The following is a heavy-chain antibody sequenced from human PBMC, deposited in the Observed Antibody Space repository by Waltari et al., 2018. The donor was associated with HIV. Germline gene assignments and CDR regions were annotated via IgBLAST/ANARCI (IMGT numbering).Heavy chain of an antibody. CDR2: INAGNGNT. D-gene: IGHD3-10*01. J-gene: IGHJ5*02. CDR1: GYTFTSYA. V-gene: IGHV1-3*01. CDR3: ARDPITMVRGVNNWFDP. Sequence: QVQLVQSGAEVKKPGASVKVSCKASGYTFTSYAMHWVRQAPGQRLEWMGWINAGNGNTKYSQKFQGRVTITRDTSASTAYMELSSLRSEDTAVYYCARDPITMVRGVNNWFDPWGQGTLVTVSS.